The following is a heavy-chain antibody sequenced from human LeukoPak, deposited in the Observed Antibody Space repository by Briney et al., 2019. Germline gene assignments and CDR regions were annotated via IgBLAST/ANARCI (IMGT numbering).Heavy chain of an antibody. CDR1: RFTFSNFG. D-gene: IGHD3-10*01. V-gene: IGHV3-30*02. Sequence: GGSLRLSCAASRFTFSNFGMHSVRHAPGKGREWVSYIRFDGSNQYYTDSVKSRFGISRDNSKNTVYLHINTLRAEDTAVYYCAKRAGSAWSAGSWGQGTLVTVSS. J-gene: IGHJ4*02. CDR2: IRFDGSNQ. CDR3: AKRAGSAWSAGS.